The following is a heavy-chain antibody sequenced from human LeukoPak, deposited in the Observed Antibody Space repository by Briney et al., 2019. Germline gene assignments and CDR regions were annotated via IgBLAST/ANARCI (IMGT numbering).Heavy chain of an antibody. CDR1: VGSGSGDY. CDR3: ARVPDIIARPCDA. V-gene: IGHV4-34*01. Sequence: DPPSVTCGEYVGSGSGDYWSVSRNTPEKGLEWIGEISHSGDITNYNPSLKSRVSMSVDSSKNQFSLKVTAVTAADTGVYYCARVPDIIARPCDAWGPGTLVTVSS. D-gene: IGHD1-1*01. CDR2: ISHSGDIT. J-gene: IGHJ5*02.